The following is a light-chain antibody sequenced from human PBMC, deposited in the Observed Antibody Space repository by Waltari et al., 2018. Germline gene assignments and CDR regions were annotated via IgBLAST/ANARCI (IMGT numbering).Light chain of an antibody. CDR3: SAWDDSLNGPV. J-gene: IGLJ2*01. CDR2: YDD. Sequence: QSVLTQPPSVSEAPRQRVTISCSGSRSNIGNNVVYWYPRLPGQAPNLLIYYDDLPPSGVSDRFSGSKSGTSASLAISGLQSEDEADYYCSAWDDSLNGPVFGGGTKLTVL. CDR1: RSNIGNNV. V-gene: IGLV1-36*01.